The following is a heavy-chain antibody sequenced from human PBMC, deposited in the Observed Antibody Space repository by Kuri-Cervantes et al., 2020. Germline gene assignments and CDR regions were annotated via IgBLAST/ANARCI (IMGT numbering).Heavy chain of an antibody. J-gene: IGHJ6*02. Sequence: GESLKISCAASGFTFSDYYMSWIRQAPGKGLEWVSYISSSGSTIYYADSVKGRFTISRDNAKNTLHLQMNSLRVGDTAVYYCANAICSGGNCFPRYGVDVWGQGTTVTVSS. CDR2: ISSSGSTI. CDR1: GFTFSDYY. D-gene: IGHD2-15*01. V-gene: IGHV3-11*01. CDR3: ANAICSGGNCFPRYGVDV.